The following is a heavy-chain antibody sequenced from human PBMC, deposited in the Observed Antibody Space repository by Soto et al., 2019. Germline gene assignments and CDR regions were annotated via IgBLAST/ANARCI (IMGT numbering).Heavy chain of an antibody. CDR2: INEDGKTK. D-gene: IGHD3-22*01. CDR3: AKVSRAYYDSSLFDY. J-gene: IGHJ4*02. CDR1: GFTFSQHW. Sequence: GGSLRLSCAASGFTFSQHWMSWVRQAPGKGLEWVANINEDGKTKYYVDSVKGRFTISRDNAKNTLYLQMNSLRAEDTAVYYCAKVSRAYYDSSLFDYWGQGTLVTVSS. V-gene: IGHV3-7*03.